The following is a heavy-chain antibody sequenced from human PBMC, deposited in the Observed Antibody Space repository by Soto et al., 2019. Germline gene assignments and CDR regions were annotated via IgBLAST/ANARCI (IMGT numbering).Heavy chain of an antibody. CDR2: ILYDGSNK. J-gene: IGHJ6*02. Sequence: GGSLRLSGAACGFTFSNYCIHWVRQTPGKGLEWVALILYDGSNKYYADSVKGRFTISRDNSKNTLYLQVSSLRAEDTAVYYCAKSRDAYNFYFYYSMDVWGQRTTVTFCS. CDR3: AKSRDAYNFYFYYSMDV. V-gene: IGHV3-30*18. D-gene: IGHD2-2*01. CDR1: GFTFSNYC.